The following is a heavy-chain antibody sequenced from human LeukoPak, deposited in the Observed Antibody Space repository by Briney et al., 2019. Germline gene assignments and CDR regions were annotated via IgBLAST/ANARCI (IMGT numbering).Heavy chain of an antibody. Sequence: GGSLRLSCAASGLRFSDYYVSWIRQAPGKGLQWVSYISSGGDIMHYADSVKGRFTSSRNNAKNSGYLEMNSLGADDTAVYYCARDLNWETYWGQGTLVSVSS. J-gene: IGHJ4*02. D-gene: IGHD7-27*01. CDR1: GLRFSDYY. CDR2: ISSGGDIM. CDR3: ARDLNWETY. V-gene: IGHV3-11*04.